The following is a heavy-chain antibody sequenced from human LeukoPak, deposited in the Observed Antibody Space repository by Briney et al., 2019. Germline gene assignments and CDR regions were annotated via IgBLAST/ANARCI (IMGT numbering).Heavy chain of an antibody. CDR2: ISSSSSYI. CDR1: GFTFSSYS. Sequence: TGGSLRLSCAASGFTFSSYSMNGVRQAPGKGLEWVSSISSSSSYIYYADSVKGRFTISRDNAKNSLYLQMNSLRAEDTAVYYCASSGGSWSMDVWGQGTTATVSS. V-gene: IGHV3-21*01. J-gene: IGHJ6*02. D-gene: IGHD2-15*01. CDR3: ASSGGSWSMDV.